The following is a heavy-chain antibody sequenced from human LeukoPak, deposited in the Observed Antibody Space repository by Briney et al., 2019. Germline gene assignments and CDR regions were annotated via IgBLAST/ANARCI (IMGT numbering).Heavy chain of an antibody. J-gene: IGHJ4*02. V-gene: IGHV3-15*01. Sequence: KPGGSLRVSCAASGFTFSNAWMTWVRQAPGKGLEWAGRIKRRSEGETTDYAAPVKGRFTISRDDPTNTLYLQMNSLKTEDTAVYYCTRDLGSSQWGQGTLVIVSS. CDR2: IKRRSEGETT. CDR3: TRDLGSSQ. CDR1: GFTFSNAW. D-gene: IGHD3-10*01.